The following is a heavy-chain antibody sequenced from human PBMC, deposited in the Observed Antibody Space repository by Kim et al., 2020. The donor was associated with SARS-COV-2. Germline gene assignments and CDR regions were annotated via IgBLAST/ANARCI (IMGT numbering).Heavy chain of an antibody. CDR3: VRGGRKAAPTDH. V-gene: IGHV3-23*01. J-gene: IGHJ4*02. Sequence: GGSLRLSCAASGFSFNTYVMSWVRQAPGKGLEWVSVIGTRGTTYYADSVKGRFTISRDNSENTLYLQMNSLRVEDTAVYYCVRGGRKAAPTDHWGQGTLVTVSS. CDR2: IGTRGTT. D-gene: IGHD6-13*01. CDR1: GFSFNTYV.